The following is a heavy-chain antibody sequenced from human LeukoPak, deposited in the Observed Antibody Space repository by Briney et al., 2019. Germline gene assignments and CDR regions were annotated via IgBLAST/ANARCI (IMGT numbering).Heavy chain of an antibody. CDR1: GFTFSSKW. CDR3: ARAFTAGDHY. CDR2: INSDGSIT. V-gene: IGHV3-74*01. Sequence: GGSLRLSCAASGFTFSSKWMHWVRQAPGKGLVWVSRINSDGSITTYADSVKGRVTISRDNAKNTLYLQMNSLRAEDTAVYYCARAFTAGDHYWGQGTLVTVSS. J-gene: IGHJ4*02. D-gene: IGHD1-14*01.